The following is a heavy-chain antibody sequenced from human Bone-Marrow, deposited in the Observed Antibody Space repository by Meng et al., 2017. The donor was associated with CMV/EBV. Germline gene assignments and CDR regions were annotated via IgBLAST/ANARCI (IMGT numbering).Heavy chain of an antibody. V-gene: IGHV5-51*01. D-gene: IGHD3-9*01. J-gene: IGHJ6*02. CDR3: ARQGILTGYGHYYYYGMDV. CDR1: GYSFTSYW. Sequence: KVSCKGSGYSFTSYWIGWVRQMPGKGLEWMGIIYPGDSDTRYSPSFQGQVTISADKSISTADLQWSSLKASDTAMYYCARQGILTGYGHYYYYGMDVWGQGTTVTVSS. CDR2: IYPGDSDT.